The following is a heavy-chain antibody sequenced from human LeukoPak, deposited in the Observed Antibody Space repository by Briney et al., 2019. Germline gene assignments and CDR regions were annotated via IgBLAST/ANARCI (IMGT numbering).Heavy chain of an antibody. Sequence: TLSLTCTVSGGSISSSSYYWGWIRQHPGKGLEWIGYIYYSGSTYYNPSLKSRVTISVDTSKNQFSLKLSPVTAADTAVYYCARGFGDHGMDVWGQGTTVTVSS. D-gene: IGHD3-10*01. CDR2: IYYSGST. CDR1: GGSISSSSYY. V-gene: IGHV4-31*03. CDR3: ARGFGDHGMDV. J-gene: IGHJ6*02.